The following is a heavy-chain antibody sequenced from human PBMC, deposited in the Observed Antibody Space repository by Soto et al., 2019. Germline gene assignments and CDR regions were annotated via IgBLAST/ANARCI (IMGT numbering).Heavy chain of an antibody. J-gene: IGHJ4*02. Sequence: PGGSLRLSCAASGFTFSNYWMTWVRQAPGKGLEWVSNIKQDGSQKFYLDSVKGRFTISRDNAKNSVFLEMSSLRVEDTALYYCARDCFGESDCWGQGTLVTVSS. CDR3: ARDCFGESDC. CDR2: IKQDGSQK. V-gene: IGHV3-7*01. CDR1: GFTFSNYW. D-gene: IGHD2-21*01.